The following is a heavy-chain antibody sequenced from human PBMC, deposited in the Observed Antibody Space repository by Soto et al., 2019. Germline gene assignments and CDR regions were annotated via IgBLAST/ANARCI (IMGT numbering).Heavy chain of an antibody. CDR1: GGSISSSPYY. D-gene: IGHD1-1*01. V-gene: IGHV4-39*01. CDR2: IYYNGNT. J-gene: IGHJ4*02. CDR3: ARHGPLTNNWNQLNC. Sequence: QLQLQESGPGLVEPSETLSLTCTVSGGSISSSPYYWAWIRQPPGKGLQWIGNIYYNGNTFYNPSIKSRVAISIDTSKNQFSLRLSSVPASDTAVYYCARHGPLTNNWNQLNCWGQGTLVTVSS.